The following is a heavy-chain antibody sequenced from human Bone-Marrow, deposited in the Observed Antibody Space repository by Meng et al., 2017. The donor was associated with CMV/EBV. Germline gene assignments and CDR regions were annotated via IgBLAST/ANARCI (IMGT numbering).Heavy chain of an antibody. V-gene: IGHV3-48*03. CDR3: ARGGCSSTSCDIDY. CDR2: ISSSGNTI. J-gene: IGHJ4*02. CDR1: GFTFSSYE. Sequence: GESLKISCAASGFTFSSYEMNWVRQAPGKGLEWVSYISSSGNTIYYADSVKGRFTISKDSGKNSLFLQMDSLRAEDTAVYYCARGGCSSTSCDIDYWGQGTLVTVSS. D-gene: IGHD2-2*02.